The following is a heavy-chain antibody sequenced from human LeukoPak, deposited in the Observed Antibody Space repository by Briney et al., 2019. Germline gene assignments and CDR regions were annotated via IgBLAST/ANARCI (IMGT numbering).Heavy chain of an antibody. CDR1: GFTVSSNY. D-gene: IGHD5-24*01. CDR2: IYSGGST. J-gene: IGHJ4*02. V-gene: IGHV3-66*01. Sequence: PGGSLRLSCAASGFTVSSNYMSWVRQAPGKGLEWVSVIYSGGSTYYADSVKGRFTISRDNAKNSLYLQMNSLRAEDTAVYYCARVRDGYNSLDYWGQGTLVTVSS. CDR3: ARVRDGYNSLDY.